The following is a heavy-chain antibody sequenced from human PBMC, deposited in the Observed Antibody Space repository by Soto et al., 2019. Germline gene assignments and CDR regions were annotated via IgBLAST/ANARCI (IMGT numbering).Heavy chain of an antibody. Sequence: GASVKVSCKASGYTFTSYAMHWVRQAPGQRLEWMGWINAGNGNTKYSQKFQGRVTITRDTSASTAYMELSSLRSEDTAVYYCARGGSLHWFFDFRGRGSPVIVSS. CDR2: INAGNGNT. V-gene: IGHV1-3*01. J-gene: IGHJ2*01. CDR3: ARGGSLHWFFDF. D-gene: IGHD1-26*01. CDR1: GYTFTSYA.